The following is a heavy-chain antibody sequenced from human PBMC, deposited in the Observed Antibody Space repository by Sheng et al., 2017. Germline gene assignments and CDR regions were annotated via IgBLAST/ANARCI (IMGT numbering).Heavy chain of an antibody. CDR1: GFTFSSYG. V-gene: IGHV3-23*04. J-gene: IGHJ3*02. CDR3: VKNRGSEDAFDI. D-gene: IGHD3-16*01. Sequence: EVQLVESGGGLVQPGGTLRLSCGASGFTFSSYGMSWARQAPGKGLEWVSTIGGSDGRTYYPDSVKGRFTISRDKSTNTLYLQMNSLRGEDTATYYCVKNRGSEDAFDIWAKG. CDR2: IGGSDGRT.